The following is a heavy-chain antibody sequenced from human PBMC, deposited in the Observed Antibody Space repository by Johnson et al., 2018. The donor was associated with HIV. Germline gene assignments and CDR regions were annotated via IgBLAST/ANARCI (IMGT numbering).Heavy chain of an antibody. V-gene: IGHV3-48*03. D-gene: IGHD6-19*01. Sequence: VQLVESGGGVVQPGRSLRLSCAASGFTFSSYEMNWVRQAPGKGLEWVSYISSSGSTIYYADSVKGRFTISRDNAKNSLYLQMNSLRAEDTAVYYCARDSGGMYSSGWYGLGAFDIWGQGTMVTVSS. CDR1: GFTFSSYE. CDR3: ARDSGGMYSSGWYGLGAFDI. CDR2: ISSSGSTI. J-gene: IGHJ3*02.